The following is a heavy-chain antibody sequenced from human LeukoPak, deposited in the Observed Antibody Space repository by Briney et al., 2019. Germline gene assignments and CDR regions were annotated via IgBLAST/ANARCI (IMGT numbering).Heavy chain of an antibody. CDR3: ARRIMITFGGVNMVVAFDS. CDR1: GYTFTSYD. J-gene: IGHJ3*02. CDR2: MNPNSGYT. D-gene: IGHD3-16*01. V-gene: IGHV1-8*01. Sequence: ASVKVSCKAAGYTFTSYDINWVRQATGQALEWMGGMNPNSGYTGYAQTVQGRVTMTRNTSISTAYMELSSLRSEDTAVYYCARRIMITFGGVNMVVAFDSWGQGTMVTVSS.